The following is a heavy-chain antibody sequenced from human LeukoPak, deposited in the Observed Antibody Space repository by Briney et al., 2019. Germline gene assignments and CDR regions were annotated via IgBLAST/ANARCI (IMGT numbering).Heavy chain of an antibody. D-gene: IGHD6-6*01. CDR2: IYSGGST. J-gene: IGHJ4*02. CDR1: GFTVSNNY. V-gene: IGHV3-53*01. CDR3: ASLSLGHY. Sequence: GGSLRLSCAASGFTVSNNYMSWFRQPQGKGLEWVSVIYSGGSTYYADSVKGRFTISRDTSKNTLSLQMNSLRAEDTAVYYCASLSLGHYWGQGTLVTVSS.